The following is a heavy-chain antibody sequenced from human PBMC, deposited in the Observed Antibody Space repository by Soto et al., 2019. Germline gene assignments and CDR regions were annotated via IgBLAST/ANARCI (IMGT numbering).Heavy chain of an antibody. J-gene: IGHJ5*02. CDR3: AREKASFPTIWFDP. Sequence: QVQLQESGPGLVKPSQTLSLTCTVSGGSISSGDYYWSWIRQPPGKGLEWIGYIYYSGSTYYNPSLKSRVTISVDTAKNQFTLKLSSVTAADTAVYYCAREKASFPTIWFDPWGQGTLVTVSS. CDR1: GGSISSGDYY. V-gene: IGHV4-30-4*01. CDR2: IYYSGST. D-gene: IGHD5-12*01.